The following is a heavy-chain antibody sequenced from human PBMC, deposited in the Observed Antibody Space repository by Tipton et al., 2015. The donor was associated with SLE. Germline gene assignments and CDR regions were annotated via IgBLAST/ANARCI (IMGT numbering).Heavy chain of an antibody. Sequence: LRLSCTVSGGSISSSSYYWGWIRQPPGKGLEWIGRIYTSGSTNYNPSLKSRVTISVDTSKNQFSLKLSSVTAADTAVYYCARGELLIDYWGQGTLVTVSS. CDR1: GGSISSSSYY. D-gene: IGHD3-10*01. J-gene: IGHJ4*02. CDR2: IYTSGST. CDR3: ARGELLIDY. V-gene: IGHV4-61*02.